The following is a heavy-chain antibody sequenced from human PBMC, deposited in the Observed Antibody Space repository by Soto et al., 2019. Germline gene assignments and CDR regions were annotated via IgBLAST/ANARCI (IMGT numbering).Heavy chain of an antibody. Sequence: SETLSLTCGVSGDTISTGGYSWAWIRQPPGKGLEWIGYIYYSGSTNYNPSLKSRVTISVDTSKNQFSLRLSSVTAADTAVYYCARRYGPSFDYWGQGTLVTVSS. V-gene: IGHV4-61*08. CDR2: IYYSGST. CDR3: ARRYGPSFDY. CDR1: GDTISTGGYS. J-gene: IGHJ4*02. D-gene: IGHD4-17*01.